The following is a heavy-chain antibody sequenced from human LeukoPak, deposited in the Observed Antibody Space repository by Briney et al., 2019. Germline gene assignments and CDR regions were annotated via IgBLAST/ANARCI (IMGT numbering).Heavy chain of an antibody. CDR3: ARQDYYDSSLDY. V-gene: IGHV4-59*08. D-gene: IGHD3-22*01. J-gene: IGHJ4*02. CDR2: IYYSGST. Sequence: PSETLSLTCTVSGYSISSTYYWSWIRQPPGKGLEWIGYIYYSGSTNYNPSLKSRVTISVDTSKNQFSLKLSSVTAADTAVYYCARQDYYDSSLDYWGQGTLVTVSS. CDR1: GYSISSTYY.